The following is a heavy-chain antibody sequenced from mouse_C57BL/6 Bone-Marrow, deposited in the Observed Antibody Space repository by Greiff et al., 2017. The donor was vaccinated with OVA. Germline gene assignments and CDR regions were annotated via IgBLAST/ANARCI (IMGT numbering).Heavy chain of an antibody. V-gene: IGHV1-82*01. CDR3: ARSGDLY. D-gene: IGHD3-1*01. CDR2: IYPGDGDT. J-gene: IGHJ4*01. Sequence: QVQLQQSGPELVKPGASVKISCKASGYAFSSSWMNWVKQRPGKGLEWIGRIYPGDGDTNYNGKFKGKATLTADKSSSTAYMQLSSLTSEDSAVYFCARSGDLYWGQGTSVTVSS. CDR1: GYAFSSSW.